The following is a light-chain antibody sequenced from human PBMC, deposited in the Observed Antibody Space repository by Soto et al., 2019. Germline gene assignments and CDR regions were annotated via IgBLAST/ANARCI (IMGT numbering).Light chain of an antibody. Sequence: EIVLTQSPGTLSLSPGERATLSCRASQSVSSAYLAWYQQIPGQAPRLLIYGASSRATGIPDRFSGSGSGTDFTLTISSLEPEDFAVYFCQQRSKWPVTFGPGTTVDIK. CDR1: QSVSSAY. J-gene: IGKJ3*01. CDR3: QQRSKWPVT. V-gene: IGKV3D-20*02. CDR2: GAS.